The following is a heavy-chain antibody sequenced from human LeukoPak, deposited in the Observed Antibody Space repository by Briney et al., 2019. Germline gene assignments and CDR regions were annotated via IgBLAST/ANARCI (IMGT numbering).Heavy chain of an antibody. CDR1: GGSISSYY. D-gene: IGHD2-2*01. Sequence: PSETLSLTCTVSGGSISSYYWSWIRQPPGKGLEWIGYIYYSGSTNYNPSLKSRVTISVDTSKNQFSLKLSSVTAADTAVYYCARERCSSTTCYFDCWGQGTLVTVSS. CDR3: ARERCSSTTCYFDC. CDR2: IYYSGST. J-gene: IGHJ4*02. V-gene: IGHV4-59*01.